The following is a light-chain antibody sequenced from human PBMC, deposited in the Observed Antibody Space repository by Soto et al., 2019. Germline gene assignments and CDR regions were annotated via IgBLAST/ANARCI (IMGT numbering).Light chain of an antibody. CDR2: DVS. J-gene: IGLJ3*02. V-gene: IGLV2-14*01. Sequence: QSALTQPASGSGSPGQSITISCTGTSSDVGGYNYVSWYQQHPGKAPKLMIYDVSNRPSGVSNRFSGSKSANTAPLTISGLEDEDEADYYCTSYTSSSTWVFVGGTKLTVL. CDR3: TSYTSSSTWV. CDR1: SSDVGGYNY.